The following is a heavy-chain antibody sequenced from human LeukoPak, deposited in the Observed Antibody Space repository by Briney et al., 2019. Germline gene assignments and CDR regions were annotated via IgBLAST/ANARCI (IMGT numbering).Heavy chain of an antibody. CDR2: IRSKAYGGTT. CDR3: TRRYNYDSSGYYYVRDAFDI. V-gene: IGHV3-49*04. J-gene: IGHJ3*02. Sequence: PGGSLRLSCAASGFTFSDHYMDWVRQAPGKGLEWVGFIRSKAYGGTTKNAASVKGRFTISRDDSRSIAYLQMNSLKTEDTAVYYCTRRYNYDSSGYYYVRDAFDIWGQGTMVTVSS. CDR1: GFTFSDHY. D-gene: IGHD3-22*01.